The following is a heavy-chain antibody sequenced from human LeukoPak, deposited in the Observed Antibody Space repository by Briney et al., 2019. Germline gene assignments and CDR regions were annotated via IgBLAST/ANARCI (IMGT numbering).Heavy chain of an antibody. CDR1: GFTFDDYA. D-gene: IGHD6-19*01. Sequence: GGSLRLSCAASGFTFDDYAMHWVRQAPGKGLEWVSLISWDGGSTYYADSVKGRFTISRDNSKNSLYLQMNSLRAEDTALYYCAKDTSSGYYYYYYMDVWGKGTTVTVSS. J-gene: IGHJ6*03. CDR2: ISWDGGST. CDR3: AKDTSSGYYYYYYMDV. V-gene: IGHV3-43D*03.